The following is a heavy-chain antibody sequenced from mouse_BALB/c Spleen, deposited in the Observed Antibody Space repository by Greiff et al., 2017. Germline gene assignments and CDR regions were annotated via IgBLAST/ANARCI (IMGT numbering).Heavy chain of an antibody. CDR2: IDPYNGGT. CDR1: GYAFTSYN. V-gene: IGHV1S135*01. J-gene: IGHJ1*01. CDR3: ARGDYGSSYDWYFDV. D-gene: IGHD1-1*01. Sequence: VHVKQSGPELVKPGASVKVSCKASGYAFTSYNMYWVKQSHGKSLEWIGYIDPYNGGTSYNQKFKGKATLTVDTSSSTAYMHLNSLTSEDSAVYYCARGDYGSSYDWYFDVWGAGTTVTVSS.